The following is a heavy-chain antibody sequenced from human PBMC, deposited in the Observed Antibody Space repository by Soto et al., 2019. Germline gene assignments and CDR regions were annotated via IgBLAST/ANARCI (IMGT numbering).Heavy chain of an antibody. J-gene: IGHJ6*02. V-gene: IGHV3-30-3*01. Sequence: QVQLVESGGGVVQPGRSLRLSCAASGFTFSSYAMHWVRQAPGKGLEWVAVISYDGSNKYYADSVKGRFTISRDNSKNTLYLQMNSLRAEDTAVYYCARDSNLYYYGMDVWGQGTTVTVSS. CDR2: ISYDGSNK. CDR3: ARDSNLYYYGMDV. CDR1: GFTFSSYA.